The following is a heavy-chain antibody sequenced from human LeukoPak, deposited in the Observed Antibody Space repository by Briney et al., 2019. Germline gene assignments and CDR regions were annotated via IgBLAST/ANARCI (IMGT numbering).Heavy chain of an antibody. CDR1: GYTFTSYD. CDR2: MNPNSGNT. V-gene: IGHV1-8*01. CDR3: ARYDLGYCSSTSCSSDGMDV. D-gene: IGHD2-2*01. J-gene: IGHJ6*02. Sequence: ASVKVSCKASGYTFTSYDITWVRQATGQGLEWMGWMNPNSGNTGYAQKFQGRVTMTRNTSISTAYMELSSLRSEDTAVYYCARYDLGYCSSTSCSSDGMDVWGQGTTVTVSS.